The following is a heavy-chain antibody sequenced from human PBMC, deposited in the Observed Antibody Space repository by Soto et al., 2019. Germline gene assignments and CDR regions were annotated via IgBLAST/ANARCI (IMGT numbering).Heavy chain of an antibody. CDR2: IKSKTDGGTT. V-gene: IGHV3-15*01. J-gene: IGHJ4*02. CDR3: TTDPPYDYGDYPYY. D-gene: IGHD4-17*01. CDR1: GFTFSNAW. Sequence: EVQLVESGGGLVKPGGSLRLSCAASGFTFSNAWMSWVRQAPGKGLEWVGRIKSKTDGGTTDYAAPVKGRFTISRDDSKNTLYLQMNSLKTEDTAVYYCTTDPPYDYGDYPYYWGQGTLVTVSS.